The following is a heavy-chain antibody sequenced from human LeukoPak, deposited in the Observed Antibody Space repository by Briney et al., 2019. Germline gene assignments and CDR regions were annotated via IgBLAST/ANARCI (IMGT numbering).Heavy chain of an antibody. V-gene: IGHV1-2*02. Sequence: ASVKVSCTASGYTFTGYHMHWVRQAPGQGLEWMGWINPNSGGTNYAQKFQGRVTMTRDTSISTAYMELSRLRSDDTAVYYCARGLSTRKYYMDVWGKGTTVTVSS. J-gene: IGHJ6*03. CDR1: GYTFTGYH. CDR3: ARGLSTRKYYMDV. CDR2: INPNSGGT.